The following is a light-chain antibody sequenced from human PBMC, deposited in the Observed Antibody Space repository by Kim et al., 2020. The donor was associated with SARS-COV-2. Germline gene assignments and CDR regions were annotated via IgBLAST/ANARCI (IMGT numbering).Light chain of an antibody. J-gene: IGKJ2*01. Sequence: SPGESVTLSCRASQSVSSNLAWYQQKPGQAPRLVIYGASTRATDIPARFRGSGSGTEFTLTISSLQPEDFALYYCQQYSDWPPGDTFGQGTKLEI. V-gene: IGKV3-15*01. CDR3: QQYSDWPPGDT. CDR2: GAS. CDR1: QSVSSN.